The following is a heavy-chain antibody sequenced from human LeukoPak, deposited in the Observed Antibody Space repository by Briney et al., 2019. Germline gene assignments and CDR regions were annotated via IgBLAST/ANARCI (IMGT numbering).Heavy chain of an antibody. CDR1: GGSVSSNTYY. J-gene: IGHJ5*02. CDR3: ARDSITIFGRFGDNWFDP. D-gene: IGHD3-3*01. Sequence: PSETLSLTCTVSGGSVSSNTYYWGWIRQPPGKGLEWIGTIYYSVNTYYNPSLKSRVTISVDTSKNQFSLKLSSVTAADTAVYYCARDSITIFGRFGDNWFDPWGQGTLVTVSS. CDR2: IYYSVNT. V-gene: IGHV4-39*07.